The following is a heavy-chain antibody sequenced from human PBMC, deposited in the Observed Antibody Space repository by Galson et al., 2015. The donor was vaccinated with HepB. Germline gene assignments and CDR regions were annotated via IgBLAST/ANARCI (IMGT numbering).Heavy chain of an antibody. CDR1: GGSISSGGYS. V-gene: IGHV4-30-4*07. CDR3: ARAQPWGGYCGGDCYGFDY. D-gene: IGHD2-21*02. J-gene: IGHJ4*02. Sequence: TLSLTCTVSGGSISSGGYSWSWIRQPPGKGLEWIGYIYYSGSTYYNPSLKSRVTISVDTSKNQFSLKLSSVTAADTAVYYCARAQPWGGYCGGDCYGFDYWGQGTLVTVSS. CDR2: IYYSGST.